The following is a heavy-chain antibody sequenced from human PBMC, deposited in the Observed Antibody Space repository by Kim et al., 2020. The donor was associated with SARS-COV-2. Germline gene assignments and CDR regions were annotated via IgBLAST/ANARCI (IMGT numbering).Heavy chain of an antibody. CDR1: GFTFSSYG. V-gene: IGHV3-30*18. J-gene: IGHJ6*02. CDR3: AKDTYSSSGYHPYYYYYGMDV. D-gene: IGHD6-13*01. Sequence: GGSLRLSCAASGFTFSSYGMHWVRQAPGKGLEWVAVISYDGSNKYYADSVKGRFTISRDNSKNTLYLQMNSLRAEDTAVYYCAKDTYSSSGYHPYYYYYGMDVWGQGTMVTVSS. CDR2: ISYDGSNK.